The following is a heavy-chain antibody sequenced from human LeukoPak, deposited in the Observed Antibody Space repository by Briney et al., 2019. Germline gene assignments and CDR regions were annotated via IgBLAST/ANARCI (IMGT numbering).Heavy chain of an antibody. CDR2: IKQDGSDK. CDR3: VTDCGTLNPGGH. CDR1: GFTFSNYY. J-gene: IGHJ1*01. Sequence: PGGSLRLSCVTSGFTFSNYYFSWVRQAPGKGLEWVANIKQDGSDKYYVASVKGRFTVSRDNAKNSLFLQMNSLRVEDTAVYYCVTDCGTLNPGGHWGQGTLVTVSS. V-gene: IGHV3-7*01. D-gene: IGHD2-21*01.